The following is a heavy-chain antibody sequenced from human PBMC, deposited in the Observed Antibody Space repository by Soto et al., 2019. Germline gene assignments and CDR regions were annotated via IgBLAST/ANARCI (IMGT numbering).Heavy chain of an antibody. J-gene: IGHJ6*02. V-gene: IGHV4-31*03. CDR2: IYYSGST. CDR1: GGSISSGGYY. Sequence: KASETLSLTCTVSGGSISSGGYYWSWIRQHPGKGLEWIGYIYYSGSTYYNPSLKSRVTISVDTSKNQFSLKLSSVTAADTAVYYCANVGRPRLDTPLGMDVWGQGTTVTVSS. D-gene: IGHD5-18*01. CDR3: ANVGRPRLDTPLGMDV.